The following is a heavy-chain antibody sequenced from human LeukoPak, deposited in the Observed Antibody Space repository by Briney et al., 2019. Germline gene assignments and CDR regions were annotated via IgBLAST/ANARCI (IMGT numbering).Heavy chain of an antibody. CDR3: ARGEDFERYYLAY. D-gene: IGHD3-9*01. CDR1: GGSISIYY. CDR2: IYYTGTT. J-gene: IGHJ4*02. Sequence: SETLSLTCSVSGGSISIYYWTWIRRIPGKGLEWIGYIYYTGTTNYNPLFESRATISVDTSKNQFSLKLTSVTAADTAVYFCARGEDFERYYLAYWGQGTLVTVSS. V-gene: IGHV4-59*01.